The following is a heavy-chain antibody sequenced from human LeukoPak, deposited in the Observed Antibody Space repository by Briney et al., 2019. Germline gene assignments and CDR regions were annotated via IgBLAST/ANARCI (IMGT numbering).Heavy chain of an antibody. CDR2: ISYDGSNK. CDR3: AGGGYSSGWYGY. V-gene: IGHV3-30-3*01. D-gene: IGHD6-19*01. Sequence: GGYLRLSCAASGFTFTSYAMHWVRQAPGKGLEWVAVISYDGSNKYYADSVKGRFTISRDNSKNTLYLQMNSLRAEDTAVYYCAGGGYSSGWYGYWGQGTLVTVSS. CDR1: GFTFTSYA. J-gene: IGHJ4*02.